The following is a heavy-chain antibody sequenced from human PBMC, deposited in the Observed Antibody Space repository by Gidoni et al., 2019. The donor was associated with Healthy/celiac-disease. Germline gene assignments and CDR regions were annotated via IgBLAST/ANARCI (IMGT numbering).Heavy chain of an antibody. J-gene: IGHJ3*02. CDR3: ARDGGAYYYDSSGYHRDPTHDAFDI. CDR2: ISSSSSTI. Sequence: EVQLVESGGGLVQPGGSLRLSCAASGFTFSSSSMNWVRQAPGKGLEWVSYISSSSSTIYYADSVKGRFTISRDNAKNSLYLQMNSLRDEDTAVYYCARDGGAYYYDSSGYHRDPTHDAFDIWGQGTMVTVSS. CDR1: GFTFSSSS. V-gene: IGHV3-48*02. D-gene: IGHD3-22*01.